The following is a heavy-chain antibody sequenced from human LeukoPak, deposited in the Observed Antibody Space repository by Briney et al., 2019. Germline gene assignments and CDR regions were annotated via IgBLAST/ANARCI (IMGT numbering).Heavy chain of an antibody. CDR3: AREYYYGSGSYYQPYYYYGMDV. D-gene: IGHD3-10*01. CDR1: GGTFSSYA. J-gene: IGHJ6*02. Sequence: ASVKVSCKASGGTFSSYAISWVRQAPGQGLEWMGIINPSGGSTSYAQKFQGRVTMTRDTSTSTVYMELSSLRSEDTAVYYCAREYYYGSGSYYQPYYYYGMDVWGQGTTVTVSS. CDR2: INPSGGST. V-gene: IGHV1-46*01.